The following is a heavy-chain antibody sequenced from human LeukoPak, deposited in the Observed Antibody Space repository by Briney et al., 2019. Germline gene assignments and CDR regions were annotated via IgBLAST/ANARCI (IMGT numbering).Heavy chain of an antibody. CDR3: ASALLPYYYDSSKLDY. D-gene: IGHD3-22*01. V-gene: IGHV3-48*01. Sequence: GGSLRLSCAASGFTFSSYSMNWVRQAPGKGLEWVSYISSSSSFIYYADSVKGRFTISRDNAKNSVYLQMNSLRAEDTAVYYCASALLPYYYDSSKLDYWGQGTLVTVSS. CDR2: ISSSSSFI. J-gene: IGHJ4*02. CDR1: GFTFSSYS.